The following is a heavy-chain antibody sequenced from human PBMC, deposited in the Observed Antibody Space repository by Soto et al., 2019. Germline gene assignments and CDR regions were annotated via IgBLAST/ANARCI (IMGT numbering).Heavy chain of an antibody. J-gene: IGHJ6*02. Sequence: QVQLVQSGAEVEKPGSSVKVSCKASGGTFSSYAISWVRQAPGQGLEWMAGIIPIFGTANYAQKFQGRVTITADESTSAAYMELSSLRSEDTAVYYCAGNQQAHYYNGMDVWGQGTTITVSS. CDR1: GGTFSSYA. CDR3: AGNQQAHYYNGMDV. CDR2: IIPIFGTA. D-gene: IGHD2-2*01. V-gene: IGHV1-69*12.